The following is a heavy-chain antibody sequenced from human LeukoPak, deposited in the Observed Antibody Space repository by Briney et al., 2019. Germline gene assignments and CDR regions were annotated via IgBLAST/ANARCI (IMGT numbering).Heavy chain of an antibody. CDR1: GGTFSTFA. Sequence: SVKVSCKASGGTFSTFAISWVRQAPGQGLEWMGGIIPIFGTANYAQKFQGRVTITADESTSTAYMELSSLRSEDTAVYYCARGRRGVRGVIRYWFDPWGQGTLVTVSS. CDR2: IIPIFGTA. V-gene: IGHV1-69*13. J-gene: IGHJ5*02. CDR3: ARGRRGVRGVIRYWFDP. D-gene: IGHD3-10*01.